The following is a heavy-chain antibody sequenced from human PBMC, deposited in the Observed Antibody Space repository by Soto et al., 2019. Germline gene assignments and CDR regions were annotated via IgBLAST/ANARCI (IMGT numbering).Heavy chain of an antibody. Sequence: GGSLRLSCAAPGFTFSSYAMHWVRQAPGKGLEWVAVISYGGSNKYYADSVKGRFTISRDNSKNTLYLQMNSLRAEDTAVYYCARGGDIVVVPAAMGDYYYGMDVWGQGTTVTVSS. V-gene: IGHV3-30-3*01. CDR3: ARGGDIVVVPAAMGDYYYGMDV. J-gene: IGHJ6*02. CDR2: ISYGGSNK. CDR1: GFTFSSYA. D-gene: IGHD2-2*01.